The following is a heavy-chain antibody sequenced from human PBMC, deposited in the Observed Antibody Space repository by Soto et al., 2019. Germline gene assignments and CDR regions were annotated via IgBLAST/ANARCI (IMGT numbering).Heavy chain of an antibody. CDR2: IYHSGST. Sequence: SETLSLTGAVWGGSISSGGYSWSWIRKPPGKGLEWIGYIYHSGSTYYNPSLKSRVTISVDRSKNQFSLKLSSVTAADTAVYYCARASQCTNGVCDSNYYYYYGMDVWGQGTTVTVSS. V-gene: IGHV4-30-2*01. D-gene: IGHD2-8*01. J-gene: IGHJ6*02. CDR3: ARASQCTNGVCDSNYYYYYGMDV. CDR1: GGSISSGGYS.